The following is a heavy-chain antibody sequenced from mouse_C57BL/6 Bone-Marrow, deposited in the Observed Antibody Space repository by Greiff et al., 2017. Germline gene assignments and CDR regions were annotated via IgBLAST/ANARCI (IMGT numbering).Heavy chain of an antibody. CDR3: ARKGRGNFTF. J-gene: IGHJ2*01. Sequence: EVQRVESGGDLVKPGGSLKLSCAASGFTFSSYGMSWVRQTPDKRLEWVATISSGGSYTYYPDSVKGRFTISRDNAKNTLYLQMSSLKSEDTAMYYCARKGRGNFTFWGQGTTLTVSS. CDR1: GFTFSSYG. V-gene: IGHV5-6*01. D-gene: IGHD2-12*01. CDR2: ISSGGSYT.